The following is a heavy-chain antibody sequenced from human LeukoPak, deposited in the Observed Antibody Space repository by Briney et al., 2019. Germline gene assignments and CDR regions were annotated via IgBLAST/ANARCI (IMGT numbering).Heavy chain of an antibody. Sequence: SETLSLTCAVSGGSISSSNWWSWVRQPPGQGLEWIGSIYYSGNTYYNPSLKSRVTISVDTSKNQFSLKLSSVTATDTAVYYCARRRAGRDWFDPWGQGTLVTVSS. CDR1: GGSISSSNW. V-gene: IGHV4-39*01. CDR3: ARRRAGRDWFDP. D-gene: IGHD6-19*01. J-gene: IGHJ5*02. CDR2: IYYSGNT.